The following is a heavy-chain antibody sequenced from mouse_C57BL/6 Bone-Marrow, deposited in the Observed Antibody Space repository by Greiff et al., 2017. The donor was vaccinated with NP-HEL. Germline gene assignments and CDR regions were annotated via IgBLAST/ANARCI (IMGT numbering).Heavy chain of an antibody. D-gene: IGHD1-1*01. Sequence: VQRVESGAELVKPGASVKLSCKASGYTFTEYTIHWVKQRSGQGLEWIGWFYPGSGSIKYNEKFKDKATLTADKSSSTVYMELSRLTSEDSAVYFCARHPQIYYYGGYFDVWGTGTTVTVSS. V-gene: IGHV1-62-2*01. CDR3: ARHPQIYYYGGYFDV. J-gene: IGHJ1*03. CDR2: FYPGSGSI. CDR1: GYTFTEYT.